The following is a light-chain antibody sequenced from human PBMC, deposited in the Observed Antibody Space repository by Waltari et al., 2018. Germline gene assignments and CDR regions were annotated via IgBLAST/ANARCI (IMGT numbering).Light chain of an antibody. J-gene: IGKJ1*01. CDR3: QQYNSYEWT. V-gene: IGKV1-5*03. CDR2: KSS. Sequence: DIQMTQFPSTLSASVGDRLTITCRASQSINSWLAWYQRKAGKAPKLLIYKSSSLESGVPSRFSGSGSGTEFTLTISSLQPDDFATYYCQQYNSYEWTFGQGTKVAIK. CDR1: QSINSW.